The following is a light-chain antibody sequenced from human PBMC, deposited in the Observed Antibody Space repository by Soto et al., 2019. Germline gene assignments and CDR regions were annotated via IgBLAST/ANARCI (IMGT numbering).Light chain of an antibody. J-gene: IGKJ2*01. V-gene: IGKV3-15*01. CDR1: QSVSST. CDR3: QQYNNWPPSYT. Sequence: EIVMTKPQATLPVSPGEKATLSCRASQSVSSTLAGYQQKPGQPPSLLIYGASTRATGIPARCSGSGSGREFTLTISSLQSEDFAVYYCQQYNNWPPSYTFGQGTKLEIK. CDR2: GAS.